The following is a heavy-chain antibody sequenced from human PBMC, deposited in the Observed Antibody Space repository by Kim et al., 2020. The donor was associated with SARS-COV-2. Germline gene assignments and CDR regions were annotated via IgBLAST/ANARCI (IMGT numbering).Heavy chain of an antibody. CDR2: ITSNIGGGTI. CDR3: TTDTITREGAFDV. CDR1: GLTFSNVC. D-gene: IGHD5-12*01. J-gene: IGHJ3*01. Sequence: GGSLRLSCAASGLTFSNVCMTWVRQAPGKGLEWVGRITSNIGGGTIDSAAPVKGRFIISRDDTKNTVYLQMNSLRTEDTAVYYCTTDTITREGAFDVWGQGTMVTVSS. V-gene: IGHV3-15*01.